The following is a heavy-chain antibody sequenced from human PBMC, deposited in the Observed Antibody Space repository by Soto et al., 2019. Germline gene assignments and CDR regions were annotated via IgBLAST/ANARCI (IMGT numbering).Heavy chain of an antibody. V-gene: IGHV4-34*01. CDR1: GGSLSGYY. D-gene: IGHD1-1*01. J-gene: IGHJ6*02. Sequence: QVQLQQRGAGLLKPSETLSLTCAVYGGSLSGYYGNWIRQSPGKGLEWIGEINYSGITNYYPSLKSRLTISIDTSKNQFSLNLSSVTAADTAVYYCARTRNLDVWGQGTTVTVSS. CDR2: INYSGIT. CDR3: ARTRNLDV.